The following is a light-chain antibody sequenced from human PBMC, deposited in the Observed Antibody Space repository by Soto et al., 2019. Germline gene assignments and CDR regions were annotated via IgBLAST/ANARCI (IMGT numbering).Light chain of an antibody. CDR2: GAS. Sequence: EIVMTQSPATLSVSPGERATLSCRASQSVSSNLAWYQQKPGQAPRLLIYGASTRATGIPARFSGIRSATDFTLTISSLQSEDFASYYCQQYNNWPPTFGQGTRLEIK. V-gene: IGKV3-15*01. J-gene: IGKJ5*01. CDR1: QSVSSN. CDR3: QQYNNWPPT.